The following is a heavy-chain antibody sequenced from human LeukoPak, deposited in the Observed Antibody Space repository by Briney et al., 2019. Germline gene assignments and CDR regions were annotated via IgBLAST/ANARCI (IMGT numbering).Heavy chain of an antibody. Sequence: PGGSLRLSCAASGFTFSSYSINWVRQAPGKGLEWVSSISSSSSSYIYYADSVKGRFTISRDNAKNSLYLQMNSLRAEDTAVYYCARDWYDNPDAFDIWGQGTMVTVSS. CDR1: GFTFSSYS. CDR3: ARDWYDNPDAFDI. V-gene: IGHV3-21*01. J-gene: IGHJ3*02. D-gene: IGHD3-9*01. CDR2: ISSSSSSYI.